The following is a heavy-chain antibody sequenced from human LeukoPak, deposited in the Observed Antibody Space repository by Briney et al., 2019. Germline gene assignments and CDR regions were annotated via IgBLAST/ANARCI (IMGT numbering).Heavy chain of an antibody. CDR2: ISGSGGTT. CDR1: GFTFSSYW. D-gene: IGHD3-10*01. Sequence: GGSLRLSCAASGFTFSSYWMSWVRQAPGKGLEWVSAISGSGGTTYYADSVKGRFTISRDNARKSLYLQMNSLRAEDTAMYYCARDESTYYYGSGPPDYWGQGTLVTVSS. CDR3: ARDESTYYYGSGPPDY. V-gene: IGHV3-23*01. J-gene: IGHJ4*02.